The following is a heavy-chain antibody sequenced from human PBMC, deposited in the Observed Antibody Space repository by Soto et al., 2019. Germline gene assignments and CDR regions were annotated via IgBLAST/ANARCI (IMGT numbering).Heavy chain of an antibody. CDR3: AAEHDYGDSEYYYYYGMDV. V-gene: IGHV1-3*01. CDR1: GYTFTSYA. CDR2: INAVNGNT. D-gene: IGHD4-17*01. Sequence: ASVKVSCEASGYTFTSYAMHCVRQAPGQRLEWMGGINAVNGNTKYAQKFQGRVTITTDESTSTAYMELSSLRSEDTAVYYCAAEHDYGDSEYYYYYGMDVWGQGTTVTVSS. J-gene: IGHJ6*02.